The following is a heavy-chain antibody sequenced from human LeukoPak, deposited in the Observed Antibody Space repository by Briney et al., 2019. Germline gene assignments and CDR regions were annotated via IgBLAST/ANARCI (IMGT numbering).Heavy chain of an antibody. CDR2: IWYDGSNK. V-gene: IGHV3-33*06. CDR3: AKDFGSSWYNYYYYYMDV. D-gene: IGHD6-13*01. J-gene: IGHJ6*03. Sequence: GGSLRLSCAVSGFTFSSYGMHWVRQAPGKGLEWVAVIWYDGSNKYYADSVKGRFTISRDNSKNTLYLQMNSLRAEDTAVYYCAKDFGSSWYNYYYYYMDVWGKGTTVTVSS. CDR1: GFTFSSYG.